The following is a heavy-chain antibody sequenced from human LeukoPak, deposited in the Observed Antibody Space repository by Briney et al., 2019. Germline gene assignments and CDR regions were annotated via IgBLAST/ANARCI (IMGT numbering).Heavy chain of an antibody. Sequence: ASVKVPCKASGGTFSSYAISWVRQAPGQGLEWMGGIIPIFGTANYAQKFQGRVTITADKSTSTAYMELSSLRSEDTAVYYCAREGFGELGMDVWGKGTTVTVSS. CDR1: GGTFSSYA. J-gene: IGHJ6*04. CDR3: AREGFGELGMDV. CDR2: IIPIFGTA. D-gene: IGHD3-10*01. V-gene: IGHV1-69*06.